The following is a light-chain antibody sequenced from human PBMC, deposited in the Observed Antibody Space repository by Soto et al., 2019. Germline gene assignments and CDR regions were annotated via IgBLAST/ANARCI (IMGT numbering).Light chain of an antibody. CDR1: QSLNNN. CDR2: AAS. V-gene: IGKV3-15*01. CDR3: QQYGRSPPLT. J-gene: IGKJ4*01. Sequence: EIVMTQSPATLSVSPGERATLSCRASQSLNNNLAWYQQNPGQAPRLLIYAASTRATGIPARFSGSGSGTEFTLTISSLQSEDFAVYYCQQYGRSPPLTFGGGTKVEMK.